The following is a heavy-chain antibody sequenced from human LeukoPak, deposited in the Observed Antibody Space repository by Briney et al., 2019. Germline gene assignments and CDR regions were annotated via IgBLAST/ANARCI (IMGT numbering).Heavy chain of an antibody. J-gene: IGHJ6*02. CDR3: ARNNGMDV. Sequence: GGSLRLSCAASGFALSSHWMTWVRQVPGRGPEWVANVNRDGSETYYLDSVKGRFTISKDNAKNSLYLQMNSLRAEDTALYHCARNNGMDVWGQGATVIVSS. CDR1: GFALSSHW. CDR2: VNRDGSET. V-gene: IGHV3-7*03.